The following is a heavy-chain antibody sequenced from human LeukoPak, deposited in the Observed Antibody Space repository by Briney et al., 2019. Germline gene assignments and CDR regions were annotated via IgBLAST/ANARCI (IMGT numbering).Heavy chain of an antibody. J-gene: IGHJ4*02. D-gene: IGHD3-22*01. CDR1: GLTFSNAW. Sequence: PGGSLRLSCAASGLTFSNAWMSWVRQAPGKGLEWVSSITSSSSYIYYADSVKGRFTISRDNAKNSLYLQMNSLRVEDTAVYYCARHVVAVGFDYWGQGTLVTVSS. CDR2: ITSSSSYI. CDR3: ARHVVAVGFDY. V-gene: IGHV3-21*01.